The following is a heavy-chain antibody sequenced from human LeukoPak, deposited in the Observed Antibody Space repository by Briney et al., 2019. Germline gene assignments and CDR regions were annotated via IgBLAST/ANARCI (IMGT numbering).Heavy chain of an antibody. Sequence: ASVKVSCKASGYNCTSYYMHWVRQAPGQGLEWMGIINPSGGTTSYAQKFQGRVTVTRDTSTSTVYMELSSLRSEDTAVYYCARDLVVVTGLRTRGSFDIWGQGTMVTVSS. D-gene: IGHD2-21*02. V-gene: IGHV1-46*01. CDR2: INPSGGTT. J-gene: IGHJ3*02. CDR1: GYNCTSYY. CDR3: ARDLVVVTGLRTRGSFDI.